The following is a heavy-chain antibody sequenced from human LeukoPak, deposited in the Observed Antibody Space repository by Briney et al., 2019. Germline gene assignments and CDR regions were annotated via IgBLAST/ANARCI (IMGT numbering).Heavy chain of an antibody. Sequence: GGSLRLSCAASGFTFSSYAMHWVRQAPGKGLEWVAVISYDGSNKYYADSVKGRFTISRDNSKNTLYLQMNSLRAEDTAVYYCAREARGNIAIDYWGQGTLVTVSS. V-gene: IGHV3-30*04. D-gene: IGHD6-13*01. CDR1: GFTFSSYA. CDR3: AREARGNIAIDY. CDR2: ISYDGSNK. J-gene: IGHJ4*02.